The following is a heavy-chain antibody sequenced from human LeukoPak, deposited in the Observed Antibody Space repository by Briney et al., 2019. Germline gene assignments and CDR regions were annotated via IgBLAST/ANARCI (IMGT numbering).Heavy chain of an antibody. V-gene: IGHV3-30*02. CDR3: ADLRLRFDY. J-gene: IGHJ4*02. CDR2: IQFDGSDK. Sequence: GGSLRLSCAASGFSFSSHAMHWVRQAPGKGLEWVAFIQFDGSDKYYADSVKGRFTISRDNSKSTLYLQMNSLRAEDTAVYYCADLRLRFDYWGQGTLVTVSS. D-gene: IGHD2-21*01. CDR1: GFSFSSHA.